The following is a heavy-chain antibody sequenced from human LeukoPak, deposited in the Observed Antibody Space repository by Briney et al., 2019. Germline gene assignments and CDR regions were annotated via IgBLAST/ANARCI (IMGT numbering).Heavy chain of an antibody. CDR3: AKLYDSSGYFGY. CDR2: ISGSGGST. CDR1: VYTFCSYA. J-gene: IGHJ4*02. V-gene: IGHV3-23*01. Sequence: GGSLRLSCAASVYTFCSYAMSWVRQAPWKGLEWVSAISGSGGSTYYADSVKGRFTISRDNSKNTLYLQMNSLRAEDTAVYYCAKLYDSSGYFGYWGQGTLVTVSS. D-gene: IGHD3-22*01.